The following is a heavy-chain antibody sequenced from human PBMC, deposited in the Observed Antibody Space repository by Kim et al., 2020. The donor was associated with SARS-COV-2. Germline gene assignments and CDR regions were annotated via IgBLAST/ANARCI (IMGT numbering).Heavy chain of an antibody. J-gene: IGHJ6*02. CDR3: AKVGGTRMGYYYYGMDV. V-gene: IGHV3-33*06. CDR2: IWYDGSNK. D-gene: IGHD1-1*01. CDR1: GFTFSSYG. Sequence: GGSLRLSCAASGFTFSSYGMHWVRQAPGKGLEWVAVIWYDGSNKYYADSVKGRFTISRDNSKNTLYLQMNSLRAEDTAVYYCAKVGGTRMGYYYYGMDVWGQGTTVTVSS.